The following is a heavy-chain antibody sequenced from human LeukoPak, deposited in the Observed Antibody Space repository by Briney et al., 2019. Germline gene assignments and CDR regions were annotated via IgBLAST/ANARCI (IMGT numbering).Heavy chain of an antibody. CDR2: INHSGST. J-gene: IGHJ3*02. CDR3: ARLRLKYYDFWSGYSQGALDI. Sequence: SETLSLTCAVYGGSFSGYYWSWIRQPPGKGLEWIGEINHSGSTNYNPSLKSRVTISVDTSKNQCSLKLSSVTAADTAVYYCARLRLKYYDFWSGYSQGALDIWGQGTMVTVSS. V-gene: IGHV4-34*01. D-gene: IGHD3-3*01. CDR1: GGSFSGYY.